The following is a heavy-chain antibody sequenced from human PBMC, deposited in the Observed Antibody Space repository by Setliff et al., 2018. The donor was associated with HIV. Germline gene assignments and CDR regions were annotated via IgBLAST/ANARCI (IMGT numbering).Heavy chain of an antibody. CDR3: ARMDTSYRSFEY. CDR1: GYSISSGYY. V-gene: IGHV4-38-2*02. D-gene: IGHD5-18*01. CDR2: INHSGNT. Sequence: SETLSLTCTVSGYSISSGYYWGWIRQPPGKGLEWIGEINHSGNTNYNPSLKSRVTMSVDTSKNQFSLKLNSVTAADTAVYYCARMDTSYRSFEYWGQGTLVTVSS. J-gene: IGHJ4*02.